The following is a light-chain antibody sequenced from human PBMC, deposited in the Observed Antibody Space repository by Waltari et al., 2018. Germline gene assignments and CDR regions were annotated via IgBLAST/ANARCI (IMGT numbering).Light chain of an antibody. Sequence: QSALTQPASVSGSPGQSLTISCTGTSSDVGFYNYVSWYQQHPGKAPKLMSYDVSGRPSGVSKRYAGSKSGNTASLSISGLQAEDEADYYCNSYAGSSSWVFGGGTKLTVL. J-gene: IGLJ3*02. V-gene: IGLV2-14*01. CDR1: SSDVGFYNY. CDR3: NSYAGSSSWV. CDR2: DVS.